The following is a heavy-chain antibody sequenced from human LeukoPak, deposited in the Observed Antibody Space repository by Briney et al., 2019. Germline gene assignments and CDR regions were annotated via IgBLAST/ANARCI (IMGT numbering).Heavy chain of an antibody. CDR1: GFTFSSYA. D-gene: IGHD3-3*01. CDR3: AKGPDYDFWSGYPYYFDY. V-gene: IGHV3-23*01. CDR2: ISGSGGST. Sequence: PGGSLRLSCAASGFTFSSYAMSWVRQAPGKGLEWVSAISGSGGSTYYADSVKGRFTISRDNSKNTLYLQMSSLRAEDTAVYYCAKGPDYDFWSGYPYYFDYWGQGTLVTVSS. J-gene: IGHJ4*02.